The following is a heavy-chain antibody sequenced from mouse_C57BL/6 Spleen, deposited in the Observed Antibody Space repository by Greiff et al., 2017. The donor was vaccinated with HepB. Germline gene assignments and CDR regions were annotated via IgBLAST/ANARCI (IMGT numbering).Heavy chain of an antibody. D-gene: IGHD2-5*01. Sequence: EVKVVESGGGLVKPGGSLKLSCAASGFTFSDYGMHWVRQAPEKGLEWVAYISSGSSTIYYADKVKGRFTISRDNAKNTLFLQMTSLRSEDTAMYYCARLTYSISGFAYWGQGTLVTVSA. J-gene: IGHJ3*01. CDR3: ARLTYSISGFAY. V-gene: IGHV5-17*01. CDR2: ISSGSSTI. CDR1: GFTFSDYG.